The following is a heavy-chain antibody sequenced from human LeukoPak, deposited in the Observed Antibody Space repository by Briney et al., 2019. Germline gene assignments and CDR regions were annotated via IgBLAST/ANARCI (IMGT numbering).Heavy chain of an antibody. Sequence: GGSLRLSCAASGFTFSSYAMHWVRHAPGKGLEYVSAISSNGGSTYYANSVKGRFTITRDNSENTLYLQMGSLRAEDMAVYYCARDSVVAGTGFDYWGQGTLVTVSS. CDR3: ARDSVVAGTGFDY. J-gene: IGHJ4*02. CDR2: ISSNGGST. V-gene: IGHV3-64*01. CDR1: GFTFSSYA. D-gene: IGHD6-19*01.